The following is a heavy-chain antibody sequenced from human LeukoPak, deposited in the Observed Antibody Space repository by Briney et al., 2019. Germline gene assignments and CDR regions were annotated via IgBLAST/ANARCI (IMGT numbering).Heavy chain of an antibody. CDR3: ARDSGCGSGCFDY. V-gene: IGHV4-34*01. CDR1: GGSFSGYY. D-gene: IGHD6-19*01. CDR2: INHSGST. Sequence: PSETLSLTCAVYGGSFSGYYWSWIRQPPGKGLEWIGEINHSGSTNYNPSLKSRVTISVDTSKNQFSLKLSSVTAADTAVYYCARDSGCGSGCFDYWGQGTLVTVSS. J-gene: IGHJ4*02.